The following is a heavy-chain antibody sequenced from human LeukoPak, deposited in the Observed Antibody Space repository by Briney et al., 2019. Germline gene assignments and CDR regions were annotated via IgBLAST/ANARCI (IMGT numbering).Heavy chain of an antibody. V-gene: IGHV1-46*01. D-gene: IGHD2-21*02. CDR2: INPSGGST. Sequence: ASVKVSCKASGYTFISYFIHWVRQAPGQGLEWMGIINPSGGSTRYAQKFQGRVTMTRDTSTCTVYMEMSSLRSEDTAVYYCARSGGDAIRPFDYWGQGTLVTVSS. J-gene: IGHJ4*02. CDR1: GYTFISYF. CDR3: ARSGGDAIRPFDY.